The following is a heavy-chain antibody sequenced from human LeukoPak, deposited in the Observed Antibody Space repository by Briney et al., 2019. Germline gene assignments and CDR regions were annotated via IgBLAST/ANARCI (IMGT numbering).Heavy chain of an antibody. CDR2: IKWNGGST. Sequence: GGSLRLSCAASGFTFVDYGMSWGRPAPGKGLEWGSGIKWNGGSTGYADSVKGRFTISRDNAKNSLYLQVNSLRAEDTALYYCARNSGAGYYFYMDVWGKGTAVTVSS. CDR3: ARNSGAGYYFYMDV. CDR1: GFTFVDYG. V-gene: IGHV3-20*04. J-gene: IGHJ6*03. D-gene: IGHD3-10*01.